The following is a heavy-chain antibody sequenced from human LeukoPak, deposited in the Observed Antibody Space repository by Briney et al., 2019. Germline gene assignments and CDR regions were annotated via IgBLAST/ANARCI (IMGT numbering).Heavy chain of an antibody. CDR2: IKSKADGGTS. J-gene: IGHJ3*02. CDR1: GFTFSSYA. D-gene: IGHD1-26*01. CDR3: ATDPGEWEPI. V-gene: IGHV3-15*01. Sequence: GGSLRLSCAASGFTFSSYAMSWVRQAPGKGLEWVGRIKSKADGGTSDYAAPVQGRFTILRDDSKNTLYLQMNSLKIEDTAVYYCATDPGEWEPIWGQGTMVTVSS.